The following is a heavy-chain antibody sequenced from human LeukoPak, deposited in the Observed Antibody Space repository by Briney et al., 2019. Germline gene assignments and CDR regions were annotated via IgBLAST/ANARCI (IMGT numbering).Heavy chain of an antibody. CDR1: GFTSSSYA. Sequence: GGSLRLSCAASGFTSSSYAMSWVRQAPGKGLEWVSAISGSGGSTYYADSVKGRFTISRDNSKNTPYLQMNSLRAEDTAVYYCAVAARSWFDPWGQGTLVTVSS. CDR3: AVAARSWFDP. CDR2: ISGSGGST. D-gene: IGHD6-6*01. V-gene: IGHV3-23*01. J-gene: IGHJ5*02.